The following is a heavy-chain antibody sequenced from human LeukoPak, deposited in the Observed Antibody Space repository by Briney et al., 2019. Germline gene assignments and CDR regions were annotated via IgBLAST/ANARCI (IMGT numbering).Heavy chain of an antibody. CDR2: IYYSGST. D-gene: IGHD2-2*01. Sequence: SETLSLTCTVSGGSISSYYWSWIRQPPGKGLEWIGYIYYSGSTNYNPSLKSRVTISVDTSKNQFSLKLSSVTAADTAVYYCARAPRIPRYCSSTSCYHGGYYYYYYMDVWGKGTTVTVSS. J-gene: IGHJ6*03. V-gene: IGHV4-59*01. CDR1: GGSISSYY. CDR3: ARAPRIPRYCSSTSCYHGGYYYYYYMDV.